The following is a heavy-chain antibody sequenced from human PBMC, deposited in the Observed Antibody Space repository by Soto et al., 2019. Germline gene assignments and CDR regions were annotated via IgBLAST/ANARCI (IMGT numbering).Heavy chain of an antibody. CDR1: GFTFSIYA. Sequence: QVQLVGSGGGVVQPGTSLRLSCAASGFTFSIYAMHWVRQAPEKGLEWVAVISSDGTNKNHADSVRGRFRISRDNSNNMLHLQMDNMRVDATGVYYCARSNSEAGWGQFDYWGQGNLVTVSS. CDR3: ARSNSEAGWGQFDY. D-gene: IGHD1-26*01. J-gene: IGHJ4*02. CDR2: ISSDGTNK. V-gene: IGHV3-30-3*01.